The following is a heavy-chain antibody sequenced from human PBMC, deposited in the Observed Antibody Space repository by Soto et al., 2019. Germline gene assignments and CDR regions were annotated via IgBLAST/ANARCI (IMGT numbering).Heavy chain of an antibody. D-gene: IGHD2-15*01. CDR1: GFNFNNFA. CDR3: ARDTRTGYCSGVSCYYYGMDV. J-gene: IGHJ6*02. CDR2: ISSNENYI. V-gene: IGHV3-21*01. Sequence: PGGALRLSCEAPGFNFNNFAMNWVRQAPGKGLEWVSSISSNENYIYYADSVRGRFTISRDNAKNSLHLQMNSLRAEDTAVYYCARDTRTGYCSGVSCYYYGMDVWGQGTTVTVSS.